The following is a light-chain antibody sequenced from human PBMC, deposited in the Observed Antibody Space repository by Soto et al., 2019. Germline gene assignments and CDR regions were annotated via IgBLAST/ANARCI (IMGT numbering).Light chain of an antibody. J-gene: IGKJ5*01. Sequence: DIQVTQSPSSLSASVGDRVTITCQASQDITNYLNWYQQKPGRAPRLLIYAASTLQSGVPSRFSGSGSGTEFTLTITSLQPEDFATYYCQQLNSFPITFGQGTRLEIK. V-gene: IGKV1-9*01. CDR3: QQLNSFPIT. CDR2: AAS. CDR1: QDITNY.